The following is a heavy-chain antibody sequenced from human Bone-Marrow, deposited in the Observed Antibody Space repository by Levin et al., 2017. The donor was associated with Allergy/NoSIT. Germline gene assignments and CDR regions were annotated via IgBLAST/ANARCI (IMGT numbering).Heavy chain of an antibody. Sequence: SSETLSLTCTVSSGSVNSGSYYWSWIRQPPGKGLEWIGFIHNSGSTEYNSSLKSRVTISLDTSKNQFSLKLSSVTAADTAVYYCAREKGWNVDYWGQGTLVIVSS. CDR1: SGSVNSGSYY. V-gene: IGHV4-61*01. CDR2: IHNSGST. J-gene: IGHJ4*02. CDR3: AREKGWNVDY. D-gene: IGHD1-1*01.